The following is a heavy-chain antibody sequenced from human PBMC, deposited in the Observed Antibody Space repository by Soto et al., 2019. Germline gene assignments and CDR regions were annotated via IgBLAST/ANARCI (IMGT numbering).Heavy chain of an antibody. Sequence: PGESLKISCRGSGYSFSTYWIAWVRQMPGKGLEWMGIIFPGDSDAIYSPAFQGQVTISADKSSNTAYLQWRSLKASDTAMYYCARQGIRRFCSNDVYRYYFDFWGQGTLVTVSS. CDR2: IFPGDSDA. CDR1: GYSFSTYW. V-gene: IGHV5-51*01. J-gene: IGHJ4*02. D-gene: IGHD2-8*01. CDR3: ARQGIRRFCSNDVYRYYFDF.